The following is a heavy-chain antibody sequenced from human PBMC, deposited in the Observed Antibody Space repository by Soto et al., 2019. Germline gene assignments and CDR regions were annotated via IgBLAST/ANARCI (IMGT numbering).Heavy chain of an antibody. D-gene: IGHD2-2*01. J-gene: IGHJ5*02. CDR3: ARVPHCSSTSCSNNWFDP. V-gene: IGHV4-30-4*01. CDR1: GDSISSGDYH. CDR2: IYYSGST. Sequence: PSETLSLTCTVSGDSISSGDYHWSWIRQSPGKGLEWIGYIYYSGSTYYNPSLKSRVTISVDTSKNQFSLKLRSVTAADTAVYYCARVPHCSSTSCSNNWFDPWGQGTLVTVSS.